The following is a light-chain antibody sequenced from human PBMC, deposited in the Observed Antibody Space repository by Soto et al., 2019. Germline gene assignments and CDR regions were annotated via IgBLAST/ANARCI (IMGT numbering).Light chain of an antibody. CDR2: DAS. CDR3: QQYENLPT. J-gene: IGKJ5*01. V-gene: IGKV1-33*01. Sequence: DSQMTQSACSLSASVGDRVTITCQASQNINNYLNWYQQKPGRAPKLLIYDASNLEAGVPSRFRGSGSGTDFTFTISRLQPEDIATYYCQQYENLPTCGQGTRLEI. CDR1: QNINNY.